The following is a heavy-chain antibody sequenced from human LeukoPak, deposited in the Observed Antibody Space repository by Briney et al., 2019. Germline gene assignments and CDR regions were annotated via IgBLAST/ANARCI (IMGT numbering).Heavy chain of an antibody. J-gene: IGHJ5*02. D-gene: IGHD2-21*02. CDR3: ARDLGAYCGGDCYSGANWFDP. Sequence: GGSLRLSCAASGFTVSSNYMSWVRQAPGKGLEWVSVIYSGGSTYYADSVKGRFTISRDNSKNTLYLQMNSLRAEDTAVYYCARDLGAYCGGDCYSGANWFDPWGQGTLVTVSS. V-gene: IGHV3-66*01. CDR2: IYSGGST. CDR1: GFTVSSNY.